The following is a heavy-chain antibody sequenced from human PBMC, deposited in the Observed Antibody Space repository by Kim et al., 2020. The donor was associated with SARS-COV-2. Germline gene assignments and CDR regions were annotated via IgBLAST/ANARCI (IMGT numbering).Heavy chain of an antibody. J-gene: IGHJ4*02. V-gene: IGHV3-66*01. Sequence: YAGSVKGRFTISRDNSKNTLYLQMNSLRAEDTAVYYCGRTDYGDNYYFDYWGQGTLVTVSS. CDR3: GRTDYGDNYYFDY. D-gene: IGHD4-17*01.